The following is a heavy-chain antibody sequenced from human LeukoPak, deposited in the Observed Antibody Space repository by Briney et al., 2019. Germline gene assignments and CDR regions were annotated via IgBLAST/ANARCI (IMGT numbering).Heavy chain of an antibody. J-gene: IGHJ4*02. Sequence: GGSLRLSCAASGFTFSSYEMIWVRQAPGKGLECVSYISGSGRTIYYADSVKGRFTISRDNAKNSLYLQMYSLRAGDTAVYYCARSAGGNYFDYWDQGTLVTVSS. V-gene: IGHV3-48*03. D-gene: IGHD2-8*02. CDR3: ARSAGGNYFDY. CDR2: ISGSGRTI. CDR1: GFTFSSYE.